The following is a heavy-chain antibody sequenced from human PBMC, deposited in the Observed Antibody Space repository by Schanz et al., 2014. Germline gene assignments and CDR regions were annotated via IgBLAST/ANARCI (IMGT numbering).Heavy chain of an antibody. Sequence: DVRLVESGGGLVQPGGSLRLSCAASGFTFSSYSLAWVRQAPGKGLVWVSRTSNDGSFTTFADSVKGRFTISRDNSKNTLYLQMNSLRTEDTAVYFCAKSYDTSGYSGFDYWGQGTLVTVSS. D-gene: IGHD3-22*01. CDR3: AKSYDTSGYSGFDY. CDR2: TSNDGSFT. V-gene: IGHV3-74*02. CDR1: GFTFSSYS. J-gene: IGHJ4*02.